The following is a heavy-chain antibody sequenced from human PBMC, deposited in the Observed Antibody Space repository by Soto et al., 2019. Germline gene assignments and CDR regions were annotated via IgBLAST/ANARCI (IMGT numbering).Heavy chain of an antibody. CDR2: ISAYNGNT. J-gene: IGHJ4*02. V-gene: IGHV1-18*01. Sequence: ASVKVSCKASGYTFTNFGISWVRQAPGQGLGWMGWISAYNGNTNYAQNFQGRVTMTTDTSTSTAYMELRSLRSDDTAVYYCGRGGTPIDYWGQGTLVTVSS. D-gene: IGHD3-16*01. CDR1: GYTFTNFG. CDR3: GRGGTPIDY.